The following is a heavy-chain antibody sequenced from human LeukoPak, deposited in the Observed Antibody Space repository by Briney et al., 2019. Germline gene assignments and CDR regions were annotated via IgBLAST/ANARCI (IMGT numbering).Heavy chain of an antibody. J-gene: IGHJ4*02. CDR1: GFTFSSYA. CDR2: ISGSGGST. D-gene: IGHD6-19*01. CDR3: AKMPVSYSSGWSAFDY. V-gene: IGHV3-23*01. Sequence: GGSLRLSCAASGFTFSSYAMSWVRQAPGKGLEWVSGISGSGGSTYYADSVKGRFTISRDNSKNTLYLQMNSLRAEDTAIYYCAKMPVSYSSGWSAFDYWGQGNLVTVSS.